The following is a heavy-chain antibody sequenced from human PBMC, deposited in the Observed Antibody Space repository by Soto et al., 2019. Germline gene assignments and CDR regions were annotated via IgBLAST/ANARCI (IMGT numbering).Heavy chain of an antibody. Sequence: ASVKVSCKASGYTFTSYVLSWVRQAPGQGLEWMGWISAYNGNTKYAQKVQDRVTMTTDTPTNTAYMELRSLRSDDTAVYYCVREGGVLRGDVSLAYWGQGTLVTVSS. V-gene: IGHV1-18*01. CDR2: ISAYNGNT. J-gene: IGHJ4*02. CDR3: VREGGVLRGDVSLAY. D-gene: IGHD3-10*01. CDR1: GYTFTSYV.